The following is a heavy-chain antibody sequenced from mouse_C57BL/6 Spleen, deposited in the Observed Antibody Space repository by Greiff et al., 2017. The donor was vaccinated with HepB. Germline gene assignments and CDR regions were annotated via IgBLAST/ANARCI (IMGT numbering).Heavy chain of an antibody. D-gene: IGHD1-1*01. CDR3: ARTRGYGSSYDYAMDY. CDR1: GYTFTSYW. Sequence: QVHVKQPGAELVKPGASVKLSCKASGYTFTSYWMHWVKQRPGRGLEWIGRIDPNSGGTKYNEKFKSKATLTVDKPSSTAYMQLSSLTSEDSAVYYCARTRGYGSSYDYAMDYWGQGTSVTVSS. V-gene: IGHV1-72*01. CDR2: IDPNSGGT. J-gene: IGHJ4*01.